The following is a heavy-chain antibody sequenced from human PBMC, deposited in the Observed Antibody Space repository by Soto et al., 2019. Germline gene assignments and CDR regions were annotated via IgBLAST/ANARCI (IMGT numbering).Heavy chain of an antibody. CDR1: GGSIISYF. CDR2: VHYSGNT. J-gene: IGHJ3*02. V-gene: IGHV4-59*01. Sequence: QVQLQESGPGLVKPSETLSLTCTVSGGSIISYFWTCIRQSPGKGLQLIGYVHYSGNTNYNPSLNSRVTMSVDTSKNQFSLRLTSVTGADTAVYYGARMKQLAPKRNAFDIWGQGTRVTVSS. D-gene: IGHD1-1*01. CDR3: ARMKQLAPKRNAFDI.